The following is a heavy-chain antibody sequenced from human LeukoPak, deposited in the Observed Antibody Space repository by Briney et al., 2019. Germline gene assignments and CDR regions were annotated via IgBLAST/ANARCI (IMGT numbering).Heavy chain of an antibody. CDR2: IDPSDSYT. D-gene: IGHD2-2*02. CDR3: ARQPTDIVVVPAAISGIDYYGMDV. V-gene: IGHV5-10-1*01. J-gene: IGHJ6*04. Sequence: GESLKISCKGSGYSFTSYWISWVRQMPGKGLEWMGGIDPSDSYTNYSPSFQGHVTISADKSISTAYLQWSSLKASDTAMYYCARQPTDIVVVPAAISGIDYYGMDVWGKGTTVTVSS. CDR1: GYSFTSYW.